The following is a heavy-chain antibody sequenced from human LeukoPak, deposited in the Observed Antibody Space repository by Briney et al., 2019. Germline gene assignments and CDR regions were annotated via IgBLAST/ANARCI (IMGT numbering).Heavy chain of an antibody. J-gene: IGHJ6*02. D-gene: IGHD1-26*01. V-gene: IGHV4-4*07. CDR3: AREGRVGATRYYYYGMDV. CDR2: IYTSGST. CDR1: GGSISSYY. Sequence: SETLSLTCTVSGGSISSYYWSWIRQPAGKGLEWIGRIYTSGSTNYNPSLKSRVTMSVDTSKNQFSLKLSSVTAADTAVYYCAREGRVGATRYYYYGMDVRGQGTTVTVSS.